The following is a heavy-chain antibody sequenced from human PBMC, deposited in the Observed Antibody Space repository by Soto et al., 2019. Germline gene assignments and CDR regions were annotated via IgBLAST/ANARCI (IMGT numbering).Heavy chain of an antibody. CDR1: GFTFSVYA. CDR3: AKALYGGFTD. Sequence: EVRLLESGGGLVQPGGSLRLSCAASGFTFSVYAMSWVRQAPGKGLEWVSGISGSGDSTHYADSLKGRFTVSRDNSKSMLYLQTNCLRAEDTAIYYCAKALYGGFTDWGQGTLVTVSS. CDR2: ISGSGDST. V-gene: IGHV3-23*01. J-gene: IGHJ4*02. D-gene: IGHD3-10*01.